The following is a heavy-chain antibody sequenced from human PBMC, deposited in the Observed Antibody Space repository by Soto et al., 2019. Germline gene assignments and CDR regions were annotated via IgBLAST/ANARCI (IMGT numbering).Heavy chain of an antibody. CDR2: MNSNSGNT. J-gene: IGHJ4*02. D-gene: IGHD3-10*01. V-gene: IGHV1-8*01. CDR3: ARGLIGRGRVATH. Sequence: QVQLVQSGAEVKKPGASVRVSCRDPGDSFTSYDINWVRQAAGQGFEWLGRMNSNSGNTGYAQSFQGRVSMTRDTSISTAYLELRSLTSDDTAVYYCARGLIGRGRVATHWGQGTPVTVSS. CDR1: GDSFTSYD.